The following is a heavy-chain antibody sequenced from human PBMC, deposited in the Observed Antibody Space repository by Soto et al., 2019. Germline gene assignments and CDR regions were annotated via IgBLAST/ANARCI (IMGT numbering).Heavy chain of an antibody. J-gene: IGHJ5*02. D-gene: IGHD4-17*01. V-gene: IGHV4-31*03. CDR3: ARGEGYGDPNWFDP. CDR1: GGSISSGGYY. CDR2: IYYSGST. Sequence: QVQLQESGPGLVKPSQTLSLTCTVSGGSISSGGYYWSWNRQHPGKGLEWIGYIYYSGSTYYNPSLKSRVTISVDTSKNQFSLKLSSVTAADTAVYYCARGEGYGDPNWFDPWGQGTLVTVSS.